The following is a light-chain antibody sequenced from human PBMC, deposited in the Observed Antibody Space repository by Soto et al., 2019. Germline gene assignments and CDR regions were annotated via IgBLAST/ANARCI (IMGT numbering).Light chain of an antibody. J-gene: IGLJ3*02. V-gene: IGLV2-14*01. CDR3: STYTSTNTWV. CDR1: NSDLGGFKF. Sequence: QSVLTQPASVSRSPGQSITISCSGDNSDLGGFKFVSWYQHHPGKAPKLIIYEVSNRPSGVSTRFSGSKSGNTPSLTISGLQAEDEADYYCSTYTSTNTWVFGGGTKLTVL. CDR2: EVS.